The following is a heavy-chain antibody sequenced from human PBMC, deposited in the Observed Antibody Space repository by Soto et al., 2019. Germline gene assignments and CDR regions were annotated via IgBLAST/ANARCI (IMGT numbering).Heavy chain of an antibody. D-gene: IGHD1-26*01. J-gene: IGHJ3*02. V-gene: IGHV1-8*01. Sequence: QVQLVQSGAEVKKPGASVKVSCKASGYTFTSYDINWVRQATGQGLEWMGWMNPNSGNTGYAQKFQGRVTMTRNTSISTAYMELSSLRSEETAVYYCASPYSGSYHADAFDIWGQGTMVTVSS. CDR1: GYTFTSYD. CDR3: ASPYSGSYHADAFDI. CDR2: MNPNSGNT.